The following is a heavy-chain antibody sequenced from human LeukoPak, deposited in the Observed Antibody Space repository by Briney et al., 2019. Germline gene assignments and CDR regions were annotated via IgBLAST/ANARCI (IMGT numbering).Heavy chain of an antibody. D-gene: IGHD2-8*01. Sequence: GGSLRLSCAASGFTFSGYGMHWVRQAPGKGLESVAVISYDGHNEYYADSVKGRFTISRDNSKNTVYVQMNSLRAEDTAVYYCAKGVGYGGMDVWGQGTTVTVSS. J-gene: IGHJ6*02. CDR1: GFTFSGYG. V-gene: IGHV3-30*18. CDR2: ISYDGHNE. CDR3: AKGVGYGGMDV.